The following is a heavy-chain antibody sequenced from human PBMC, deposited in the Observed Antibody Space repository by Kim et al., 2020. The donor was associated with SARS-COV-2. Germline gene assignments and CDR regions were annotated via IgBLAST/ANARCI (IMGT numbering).Heavy chain of an antibody. Sequence: GGSLRLSCAASGFTFSNYAMNWVRQAPGKGLEWVSVISGSGGSTYYADSVKGRFTISRDNSKNTLYLQMNSLRTEDTAVYYCAKLRPVVRGDNYWGQGTLVTVSS. D-gene: IGHD3-10*01. J-gene: IGHJ4*02. CDR3: AKLRPVVRGDNY. CDR1: GFTFSNYA. V-gene: IGHV3-23*01. CDR2: ISGSGGST.